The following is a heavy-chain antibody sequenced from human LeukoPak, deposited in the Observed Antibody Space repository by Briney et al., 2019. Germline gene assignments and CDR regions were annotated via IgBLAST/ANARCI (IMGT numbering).Heavy chain of an antibody. Sequence: GGSLRLSCAASGFTFSNYAMHWVRQALVKGLESMAVVSHDGIQTYYADSVKGRFTISRDNSKSTLYLQMNSLRAEETAVYYGARDGVGGYNQIDFWGEGTLLTVSS. D-gene: IGHD5-24*01. J-gene: IGHJ4*02. CDR1: GFTFSNYA. V-gene: IGHV3-30-3*01. CDR2: VSHDGIQT. CDR3: ARDGVGGYNQIDF.